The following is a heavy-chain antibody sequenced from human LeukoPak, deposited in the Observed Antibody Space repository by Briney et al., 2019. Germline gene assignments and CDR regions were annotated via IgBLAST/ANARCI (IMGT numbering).Heavy chain of an antibody. V-gene: IGHV3-53*01. J-gene: IGHJ4*02. CDR3: ARVGSGSYHFDY. CDR1: GFTVSSNY. D-gene: IGHD3-10*01. CDR2: IYSGGST. Sequence: GGSLRLSCAASGFTVSSNYMSWVRQAPGKGLGWVSVIYSGGSTYYADSVKGRFTISRDNSKNTLYLQMNSLRAEDTAVYYCARVGSGSYHFDYWGQGTLVTVSS.